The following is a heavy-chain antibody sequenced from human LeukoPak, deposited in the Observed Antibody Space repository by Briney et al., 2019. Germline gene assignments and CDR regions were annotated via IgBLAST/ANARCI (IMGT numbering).Heavy chain of an antibody. CDR1: GFTFSSYV. V-gene: IGHV3-30*04. J-gene: IGHJ4*02. D-gene: IGHD1-26*01. Sequence: GGSLRLSCAASGFTFSSYVMHWVRHAPAKVVEWVAVISYDGSNKYYAHSVKGRFTISRDNSKNTLYLQLNSLRAEDTAVYYCAREGSGSYYGDYWGQGALVTVSS. CDR2: ISYDGSNK. CDR3: AREGSGSYYGDY.